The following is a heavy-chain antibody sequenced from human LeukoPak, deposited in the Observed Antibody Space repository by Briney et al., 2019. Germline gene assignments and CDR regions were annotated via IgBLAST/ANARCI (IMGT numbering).Heavy chain of an antibody. CDR3: ARHGGEYYDTLTGYFNPKEFDY. J-gene: IGHJ4*02. CDR2: IYYSGST. V-gene: IGHV4-39*01. D-gene: IGHD3-9*01. Sequence: SETLSLTCTVSGGSISSSSYYWGWIRQPPGKGLEWIGRIYYSGSTYYNPSLKSRVTISADTSKNQFSLKLSSVTAADTAVYYCARHGGEYYDTLTGYFNPKEFDYWGQGTLVTVSS. CDR1: GGSISSSSYY.